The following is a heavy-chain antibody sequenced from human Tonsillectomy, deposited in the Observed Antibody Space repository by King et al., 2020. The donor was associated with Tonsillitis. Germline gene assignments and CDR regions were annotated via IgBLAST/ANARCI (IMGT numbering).Heavy chain of an antibody. CDR1: GGSIRNYY. CDR2: IYYSWSA. V-gene: IGHV4-59*08. Sequence: HLQESGPGLVKPSETLSLTCTVSGGSIRNYYWGWGRQPQGKGMEWVGQIYYSWSAKYTSSLKGPGTISVETSKNQFSLNLSSMTAADTAVNYCASRQAPLPYYYYYMDVWGKGTMVTVSS. CDR3: ASRQAPLPYYYYYMDV. J-gene: IGHJ6*03.